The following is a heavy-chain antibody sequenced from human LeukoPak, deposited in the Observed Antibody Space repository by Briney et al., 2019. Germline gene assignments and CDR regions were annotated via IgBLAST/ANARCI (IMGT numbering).Heavy chain of an antibody. D-gene: IGHD3-22*01. CDR3: ARINDSSGYSLRGWYYFDY. V-gene: IGHV4-34*01. J-gene: IGHJ4*02. CDR2: IYYSGST. Sequence: SETLSLTCAVYGGSFSGYYWSWIRQPPGKGLEWIGSIYYSGSTYYNPSLKSRVTISVDTSKNQFSLKLSSVTAADTAVYYCARINDSSGYSLRGWYYFDYWGQGTLVTVSS. CDR1: GGSFSGYY.